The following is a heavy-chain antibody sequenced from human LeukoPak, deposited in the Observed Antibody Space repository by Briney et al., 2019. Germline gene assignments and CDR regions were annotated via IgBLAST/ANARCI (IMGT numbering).Heavy chain of an antibody. CDR2: INRSGST. V-gene: IGHV4-34*01. CDR1: GGSFSGYY. D-gene: IGHD2-15*01. J-gene: IGHJ5*02. CDR3: ARGNRVVAATPRSWFDP. Sequence: PSETLSLTCAVYGGSFSGYYWSWIRQPPGKGLEWIGDINRSGSTNYNPSLKSRVTISVDTSKNQFSLKLSSVTAADTAVYYCARGNRVVAATPRSWFDPWGQGTLVTVSS.